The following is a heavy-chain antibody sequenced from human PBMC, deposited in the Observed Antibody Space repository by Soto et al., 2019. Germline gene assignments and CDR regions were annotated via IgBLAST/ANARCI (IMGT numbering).Heavy chain of an antibody. D-gene: IGHD2-2*01. J-gene: IGHJ4*02. Sequence: GGSLRLSCAASGFTFRSYGMHWVRQAPGKGLEWVTATSNDGSNRYYADSVKGRFTIARDNSKNTLYLQMNSLRAEDTAVYYCAKGAYSTSEGYFDYWGQGTLVTVSS. CDR3: AKGAYSTSEGYFDY. CDR1: GFTFRSYG. CDR2: TSNDGSNR. V-gene: IGHV3-30*18.